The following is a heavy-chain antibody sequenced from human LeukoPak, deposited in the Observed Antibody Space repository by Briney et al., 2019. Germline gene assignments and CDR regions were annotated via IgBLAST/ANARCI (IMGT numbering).Heavy chain of an antibody. CDR1: GFTFSSYG. Sequence: GGSLRLSCAASGFTFSSYGMHWVRQAPGKGLEWVAFIRYDGSNKYYADSVKGRFTISRDNSKNTLYLQMNSLRAEDTAVYYCAKDPRYYYGSGSRYYYYYYYMDVWGKGTTVTISS. J-gene: IGHJ6*03. D-gene: IGHD3-10*01. CDR3: AKDPRYYYGSGSRYYYYYYYMDV. V-gene: IGHV3-30*02. CDR2: IRYDGSNK.